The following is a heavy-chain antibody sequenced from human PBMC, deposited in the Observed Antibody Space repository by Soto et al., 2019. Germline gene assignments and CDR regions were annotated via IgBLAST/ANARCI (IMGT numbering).Heavy chain of an antibody. V-gene: IGHV4-30-4*01. D-gene: IGHD4-17*01. J-gene: IGHJ6*02. Sequence: SETLSLTCTVSGGSISSGDYYWSWIRQPPGKGLKWIGYIYYSGSTYYNPSIKSRVTITVDTSKNQFSLKLSSVTAADTAAYSCAAYLNTAEQLPSHSGGMHVWGQGTPVTVSS. CDR1: GGSISSGDYY. CDR3: AAYLNTAEQLPSHSGGMHV. CDR2: IYYSGST.